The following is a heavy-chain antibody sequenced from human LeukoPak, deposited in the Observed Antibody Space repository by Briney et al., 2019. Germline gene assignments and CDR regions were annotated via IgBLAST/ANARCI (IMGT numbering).Heavy chain of an antibody. V-gene: IGHV1-2*02. Sequence: ASVKVSCKASGYTFTGYYMHWVRQAPGQGLEWMGWINPNSGGTNCAQKFQGRVTMTRDTSISTAYMELSRLRSDDTAVYYCARASYGSGSYSNAFDIWGQGTMVTVSS. D-gene: IGHD3-10*01. CDR3: ARASYGSGSYSNAFDI. J-gene: IGHJ3*02. CDR2: INPNSGGT. CDR1: GYTFTGYY.